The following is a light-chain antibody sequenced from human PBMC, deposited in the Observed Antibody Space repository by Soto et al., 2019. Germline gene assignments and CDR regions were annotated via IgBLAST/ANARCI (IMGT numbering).Light chain of an antibody. Sequence: ALTQPPSASGSPGQSVTISCTGTKNDIGVYDFVSWYQHHPGKAPRLIIYEVVQRPSGVPERFSGSKSGNTASLTVPGLQAADEADYFCKSYAGSNTYVFGSGTKVTAL. J-gene: IGLJ1*01. CDR2: EVV. CDR3: KSYAGSNTYV. CDR1: KNDIGVYDF. V-gene: IGLV2-8*01.